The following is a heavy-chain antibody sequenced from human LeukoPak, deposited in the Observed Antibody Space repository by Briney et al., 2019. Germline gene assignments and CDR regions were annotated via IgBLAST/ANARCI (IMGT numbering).Heavy chain of an antibody. V-gene: IGHV1-2*02. Sequence: ASVKVSCKASGYTFTGYYMHWVRQAPGQGLEWMGWINPNSGGTNYAQKFQGRVTMTRDTSISTAYMELSRLRSDDTAVYYCARDLSPYYDFWSGYYPNWFDPWGQGTLVTVSS. CDR1: GYTFTGYY. J-gene: IGHJ5*02. CDR2: INPNSGGT. CDR3: ARDLSPYYDFWSGYYPNWFDP. D-gene: IGHD3-3*01.